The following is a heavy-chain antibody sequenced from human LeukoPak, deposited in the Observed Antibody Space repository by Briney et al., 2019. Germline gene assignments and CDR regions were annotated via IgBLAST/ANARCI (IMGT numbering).Heavy chain of an antibody. D-gene: IGHD1-26*01. CDR1: GGSVSSGSYY. CDR3: ARDQRTVGYYGMDV. Sequence: SETLSLTCTVSGGSVSSGSYYWSWIRQPPGKGLEWIGYIYYSGSTNYNPSLKSRVTISVDTSKNQFSLKLSSVTAADTAVYYCARDQRTVGYYGMDVWGRGTTVTVSS. CDR2: IYYSGST. V-gene: IGHV4-61*01. J-gene: IGHJ6*02.